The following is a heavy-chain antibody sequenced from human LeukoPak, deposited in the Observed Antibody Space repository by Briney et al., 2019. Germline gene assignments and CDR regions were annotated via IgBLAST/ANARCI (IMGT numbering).Heavy chain of an antibody. CDR1: AFTVSSNY. V-gene: IGHV3-66*01. Sequence: PGGSLRLSCAASAFTVSSNYMSWVRQAPGKGLEWDSVIYSGGSTYYADSVRGRFTISRDNSKNTLYLQMNGLRAEDTAVYYCARVSPLGGYNSIYWGQGTLVTVSS. J-gene: IGHJ4*02. CDR3: ARVSPLGGYNSIY. CDR2: IYSGGST. D-gene: IGHD5-24*01.